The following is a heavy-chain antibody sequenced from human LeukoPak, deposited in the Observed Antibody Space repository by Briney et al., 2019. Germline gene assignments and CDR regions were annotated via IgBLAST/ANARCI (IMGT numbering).Heavy chain of an antibody. J-gene: IGHJ4*02. D-gene: IGHD3-22*01. CDR3: ARAHYYDNSGYVDY. CDR1: GGSISSSRYY. Sequence: SETLSLTCIVSGGSISSSRYYWGWIRQPPGKGLEWIGTIYYSGGTYYNPSLKSRLTMSVDTSKNQFSLRLNSVTAADTAVYYCARAHYYDNSGYVDYWGQGTLVTVSS. V-gene: IGHV4-39*01. CDR2: IYYSGGT.